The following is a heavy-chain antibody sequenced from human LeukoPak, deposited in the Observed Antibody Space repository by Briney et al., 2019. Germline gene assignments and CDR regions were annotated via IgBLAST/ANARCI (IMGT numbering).Heavy chain of an antibody. CDR1: GFTFSSYW. V-gene: IGHV3-7*01. J-gene: IGHJ3*02. CDR2: IKQDGSEK. D-gene: IGHD6-19*01. Sequence: PGGSLRLSCAASGFTFSSYWMSWVRQAPGKGLEWVANIKQDGSEKYYVDSVKGRFTISRDNAKNSLYLQMNSLRAEDTAVYYCARARQWLSVGDAFDIWGQGTMVTVSS. CDR3: ARARQWLSVGDAFDI.